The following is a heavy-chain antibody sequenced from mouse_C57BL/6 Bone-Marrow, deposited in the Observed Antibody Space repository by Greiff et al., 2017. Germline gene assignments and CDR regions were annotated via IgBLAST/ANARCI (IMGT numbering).Heavy chain of an antibody. J-gene: IGHJ2*01. V-gene: IGHV1-26*01. CDR2: INPNNGGT. Sequence: VQLQQSGPELVKPGASVKISCKASGYTFTDYYMNWVKQSHGKSLEWIGDINPNNGGTSYKQKFKGKATLTVDKSSSPAYMELRSLTSADSAVNYCARVGQLGYYLDDWGQGTTLTVSS. CDR3: ARVGQLGYYLDD. CDR1: GYTFTDYY. D-gene: IGHD3-1*01.